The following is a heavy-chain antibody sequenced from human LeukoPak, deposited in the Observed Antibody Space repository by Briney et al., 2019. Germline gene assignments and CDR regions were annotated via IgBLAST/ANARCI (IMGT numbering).Heavy chain of an antibody. CDR3: AKDIFPQTDTAMVQAIDY. Sequence: GSLRLSCAASGFTFDDYAMHWVRQAPGKGLEWVSLISWDGGSTYYADSVKGRFTISRDNSKNSLYLQMNSLRAEDTALYYCAKDIFPQTDTAMVQAIDYWGQGTLVTVSS. D-gene: IGHD5-18*01. J-gene: IGHJ4*02. V-gene: IGHV3-43D*03. CDR1: GFTFDDYA. CDR2: ISWDGGST.